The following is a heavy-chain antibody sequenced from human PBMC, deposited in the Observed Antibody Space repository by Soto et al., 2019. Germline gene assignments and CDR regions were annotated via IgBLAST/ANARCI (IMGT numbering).Heavy chain of an antibody. CDR2: ISYDGSNK. J-gene: IGHJ4*02. V-gene: IGHV3-30-3*01. Sequence: GGSLRLSCAASGFPFSSYAMHWVRKAPGKGLEWVAVISYDGSNKYYADSVKGRFTISRDNSKNTLYLQMNSLRAEDTAVYYCARVLGSSWPIFDYWGQGTLVTVSS. CDR1: GFPFSSYA. CDR3: ARVLGSSWPIFDY. D-gene: IGHD6-13*01.